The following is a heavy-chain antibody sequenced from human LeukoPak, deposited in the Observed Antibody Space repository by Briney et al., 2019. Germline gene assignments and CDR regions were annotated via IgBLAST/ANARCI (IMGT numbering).Heavy chain of an antibody. Sequence: SETLSLACTVSGGSISSSSYYWGWIRQPPGKGLEWIGSIYYSGSTYYNPSLKSRVTISVDTSKNQFSLKLSSVTAADTAVYYCARWYSASDAFDIWGQGTMVTVSS. CDR3: ARWYSASDAFDI. CDR1: GGSISSSSYY. D-gene: IGHD2-21*01. V-gene: IGHV4-39*01. CDR2: IYYSGST. J-gene: IGHJ3*02.